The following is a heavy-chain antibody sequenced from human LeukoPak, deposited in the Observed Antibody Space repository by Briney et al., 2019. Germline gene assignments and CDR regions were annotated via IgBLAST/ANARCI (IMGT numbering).Heavy chain of an antibody. V-gene: IGHV3-23*01. CDR3: ARSPAGANYYLDV. Sequence: GGSLRLSCAASGFTFSSYAMNWVRQAPGKGLEWVSAISGSGSNTYYADSVKGRFTISRDNSKNSLYLQMNSLRAEDTAVYYCARSPAGANYYLDVWGKGTTVTISS. J-gene: IGHJ6*03. CDR2: ISGSGSNT. CDR1: GFTFSSYA. D-gene: IGHD1-14*01.